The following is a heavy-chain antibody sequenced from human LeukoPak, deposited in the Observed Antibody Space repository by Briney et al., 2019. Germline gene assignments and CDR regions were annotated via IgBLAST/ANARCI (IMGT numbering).Heavy chain of an antibody. J-gene: IGHJ6*02. V-gene: IGHV1-8*01. Sequence: ASVKVCCKASGYTFTSYDINWVRQATGQGLEWMGWMNPNSGNTGYAQKFQGRVTMTRNTSISTAYMELSSLRSEDTAVYYCARYRIAAAASFQHYGMDVWGQGTTVTVSS. CDR2: MNPNSGNT. CDR1: GYTFTSYD. CDR3: ARYRIAAAASFQHYGMDV. D-gene: IGHD6-13*01.